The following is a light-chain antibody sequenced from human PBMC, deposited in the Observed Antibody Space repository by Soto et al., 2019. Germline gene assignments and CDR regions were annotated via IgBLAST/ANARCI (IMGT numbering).Light chain of an antibody. CDR3: YSKIRGGSFV. Sequence: QSALTQPAAVSGSPGQSITISCIGTNSDIGSYNLVSWYGQHPGKVPKLLIYEGSRRPSGISDRFSGSKSGNTASLTISGLQAEDEADYYCYSKIRGGSFVFGTGTKVTVL. CDR1: NSDIGSYNL. J-gene: IGLJ1*01. CDR2: EGS. V-gene: IGLV2-23*01.